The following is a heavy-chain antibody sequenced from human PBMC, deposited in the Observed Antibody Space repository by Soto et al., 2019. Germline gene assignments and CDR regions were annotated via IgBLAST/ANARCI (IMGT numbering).Heavy chain of an antibody. CDR2: IYPSGMP. CDR1: GGSISNAAYS. V-gene: IGHV4-30-2*01. J-gene: IGHJ5*02. D-gene: IGHD5-18*01. Sequence: QLQLQESGSGLVTPSHTLSLTCTVSGGSISNAAYSWSWIRQPPGKGLEWIGYIYPSGMPFYNPSLRSRVTISIDRSNDQFSLNLKSVTASETAVYYCARERGGYGLFDPGGQGTLVSVSS. CDR3: ARERGGYGLFDP.